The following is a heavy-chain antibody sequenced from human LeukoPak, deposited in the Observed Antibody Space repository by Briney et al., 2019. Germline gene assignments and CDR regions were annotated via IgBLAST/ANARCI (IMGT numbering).Heavy chain of an antibody. CDR1: GFTFSSYA. J-gene: IGHJ4*02. CDR2: ISGSGGST. Sequence: GGSLRLSCAASGFTFSSYAMSWVRQAPGKGLGWVSAISGSGGSTYYADSVKGRFTVSRDNSKNTLYLQMNSLRAEDTAVYYCAKDEVVVAATFDYWGQGTLVTVSS. CDR3: AKDEVVVAATFDY. V-gene: IGHV3-23*01. D-gene: IGHD2-15*01.